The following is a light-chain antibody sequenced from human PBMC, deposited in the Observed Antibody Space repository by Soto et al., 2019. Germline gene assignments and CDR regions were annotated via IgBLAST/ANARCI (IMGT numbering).Light chain of an antibody. Sequence: DIQMTQSPSTLSASVGDRVTITCRASQSISSYLNWYQQKPGKDPKLLIYAASSLQSGVTSRFSGSGSGTDFTLTISSLQPEDFATDDCQQSYSTPITFGQGTRLEIK. J-gene: IGKJ5*01. CDR2: AAS. CDR3: QQSYSTPIT. CDR1: QSISSY. V-gene: IGKV1-39*01.